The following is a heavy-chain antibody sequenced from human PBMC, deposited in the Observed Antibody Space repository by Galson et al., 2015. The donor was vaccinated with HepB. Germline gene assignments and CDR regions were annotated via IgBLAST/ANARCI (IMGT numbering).Heavy chain of an antibody. CDR2: IIPIFGTA. V-gene: IGHV1-69*13. Sequence: SVKVSCKASGGTFSRYAISWVRQAPGQGLEWMGGIIPIFGTANYAQKFQGRVTITADESTSTAYMELSSLRSEDTAVYYCARVGYCSGGSCYSESPDYYYGMDVWGQGTTVTVSS. J-gene: IGHJ6*02. D-gene: IGHD2-15*01. CDR1: GGTFSRYA. CDR3: ARVGYCSGGSCYSESPDYYYGMDV.